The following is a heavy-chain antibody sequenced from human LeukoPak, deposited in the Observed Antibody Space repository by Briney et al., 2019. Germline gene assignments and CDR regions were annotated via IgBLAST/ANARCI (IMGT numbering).Heavy chain of an antibody. CDR3: ARGNRIAAAAPFDY. CDR1: GYTFTSYD. Sequence: GASVKVSCKASGYTFTSYDINWVRQATGQGLEWMGWMNPNSGNTGYAQKFQGRVTITRNTSISTAYMELSSLRSEDTAVYYCARGNRIAAAAPFDYWGQGTLVTVSS. V-gene: IGHV1-8*03. D-gene: IGHD6-13*01. J-gene: IGHJ4*02. CDR2: MNPNSGNT.